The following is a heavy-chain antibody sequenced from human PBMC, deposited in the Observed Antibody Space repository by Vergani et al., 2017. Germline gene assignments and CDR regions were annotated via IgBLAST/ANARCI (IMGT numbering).Heavy chain of an antibody. V-gene: IGHV3-15*01. CDR1: GFTFSNAW. CDR3: TPSPLGDYGGPDY. D-gene: IGHD4-23*01. Sequence: EVQLLESGGGLVQPGGSLRLSCAASGFTFSNAWMSWVRQAPGKGLEWVGRIKSKTDGGTTDYAAPVKGRFTISRDDSKNTRYLQMNSLKNEDTAVYYCTPSPLGDYGGPDYWGQGTLVTVSS. J-gene: IGHJ4*02. CDR2: IKSKTDGGTT.